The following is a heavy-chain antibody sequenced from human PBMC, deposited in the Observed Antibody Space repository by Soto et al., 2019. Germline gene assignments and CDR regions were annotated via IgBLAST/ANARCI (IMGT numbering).Heavy chain of an antibody. D-gene: IGHD6-19*01. J-gene: IGHJ4*02. Sequence: GGSLRLSCAASGFTFSSYAMSWVRQAPGKGLEWVSAISGSGAGTYYADSVKGRFTISRDNSKNTPYLQMNSLRAEDTAVYYCAKDAPIAVAGTVDYWGQGTLVTVSS. CDR1: GFTFSSYA. CDR2: ISGSGAGT. V-gene: IGHV3-23*01. CDR3: AKDAPIAVAGTVDY.